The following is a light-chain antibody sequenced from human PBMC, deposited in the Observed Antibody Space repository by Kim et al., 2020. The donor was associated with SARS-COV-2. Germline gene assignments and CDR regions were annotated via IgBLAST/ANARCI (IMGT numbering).Light chain of an antibody. Sequence: SPGERATLSCRASQSVSNTYLAWYQQKPGQAPRLLIYAASSRASGIPDRFSGSGSGTDFTLTISRLEPEDFAVYYCQQFGSSPGTFGGGTKVDIK. CDR3: QQFGSSPGT. CDR1: QSVSNTY. V-gene: IGKV3-20*01. CDR2: AAS. J-gene: IGKJ4*01.